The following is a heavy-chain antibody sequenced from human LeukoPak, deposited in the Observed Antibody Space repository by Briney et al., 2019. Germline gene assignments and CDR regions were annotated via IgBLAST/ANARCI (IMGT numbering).Heavy chain of an antibody. CDR2: INPNSGGT. V-gene: IGHV1-2*02. D-gene: IGHD3-10*01. CDR1: GYTFTGYY. Sequence: GASVKVSCKASGYTFTGYYMHWVRQAPGQGLEWMGGINPNSGGTNYAQKFQGRVTMTRDTSISTAYMELSRLRSDDTAVYYCARDGAARDYYGSGSYYKWVNWFDPWGQGTLVTVSS. CDR3: ARDGAARDYYGSGSYYKWVNWFDP. J-gene: IGHJ5*02.